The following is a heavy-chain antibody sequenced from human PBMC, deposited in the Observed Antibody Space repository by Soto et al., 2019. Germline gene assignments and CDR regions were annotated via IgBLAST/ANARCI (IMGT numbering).Heavy chain of an antibody. V-gene: IGHV1-69*05. J-gene: IGHJ6*01. CDR2: IIPIFGKA. CDR1: GCTFSSYG. CDR3: TGVRCSGGSCTHPYCCYYGMEV. D-gene: IGHD2-15*01. Sequence: GASAKFSVNASGCTFSSYGISWVRQAPGQVLDCVGGIIPIFGKANYAQQFQGRVTITRDTSARTDYMELSSLSSEDTAVYYCTGVRCSGGSCTHPYCCYYGMEVWGEGRTVTVSS.